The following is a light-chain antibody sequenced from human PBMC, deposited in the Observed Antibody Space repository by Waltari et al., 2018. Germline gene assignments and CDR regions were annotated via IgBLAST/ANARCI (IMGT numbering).Light chain of an antibody. V-gene: IGKV3-11*01. CDR2: DAS. CDR1: QSVSSN. J-gene: IGKJ1*01. Sequence: ETVLTQSPATLSLSPGERATLSCRASQSVSSNLAWYQQKPGQAPRLLIYDASKRATGIPARFSGSGSGTDLTLTISSLEPEDFAVYYCQHRSSWPWTFGQGTKVEIK. CDR3: QHRSSWPWT.